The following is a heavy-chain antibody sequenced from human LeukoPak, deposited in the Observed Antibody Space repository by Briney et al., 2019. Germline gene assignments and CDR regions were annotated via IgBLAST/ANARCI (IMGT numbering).Heavy chain of an antibody. V-gene: IGHV3-23*01. Sequence: GGSLSLSCAASGFTFNSHAMNWVRQAPGKGLEWVSAISGSDGSTYYADSVKGRFTISRDNSKNTLYLQMNSLRAEDTAVYHCAKGKGYSSSSSDHWGQGTLVTVSS. D-gene: IGHD6-6*01. J-gene: IGHJ5*02. CDR3: AKGKGYSSSSSDH. CDR1: GFTFNSHA. CDR2: ISGSDGST.